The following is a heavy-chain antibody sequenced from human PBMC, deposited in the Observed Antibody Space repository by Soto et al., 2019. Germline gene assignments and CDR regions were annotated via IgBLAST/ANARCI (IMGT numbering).Heavy chain of an antibody. CDR1: GYTLTELS. CDR3: ARSRPAAITNWAHFDY. D-gene: IGHD7-27*01. V-gene: IGHV1-24*01. J-gene: IGHJ4*02. Sequence: ASVKVSCKVSGYTLTELSMHWVRQAPGKGLEWMGGFDPEDGETIYAQKFQGRVTMTEDTSTDTAYMELSSLRSEDTAGYYCARSRPAAITNWAHFDYWGQGTLVTVSS. CDR2: FDPEDGET.